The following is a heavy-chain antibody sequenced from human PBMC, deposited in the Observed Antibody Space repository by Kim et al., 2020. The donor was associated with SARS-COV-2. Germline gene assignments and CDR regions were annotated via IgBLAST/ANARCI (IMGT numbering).Heavy chain of an antibody. J-gene: IGHJ3*02. V-gene: IGHV1-69*13. Sequence: SVKVSCKASGGTFSSYAISWVRQAPGQGLEWMGGIIPIFGTANYAQKFQGRVTITADESTSTAYMELSSLRSEDTAVYYCARDLKITFGGVIDAFDIWGQGTMVTVSS. CDR1: GGTFSSYA. CDR2: IIPIFGTA. D-gene: IGHD3-16*02. CDR3: ARDLKITFGGVIDAFDI.